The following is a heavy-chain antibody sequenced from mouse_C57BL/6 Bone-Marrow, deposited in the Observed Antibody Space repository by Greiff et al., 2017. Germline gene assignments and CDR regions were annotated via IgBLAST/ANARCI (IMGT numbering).Heavy chain of an antibody. Sequence: VQLQQSGPVLVKPGASVKMSCKASGYTFTDYYMNWVKQSHGKSLEWIGVINPYNGGTSYNQKFKGKATLTVDKSSSTAYMELNSLTSEDSAVYYCARRITTVPLDYWGQGTTLTVSS. D-gene: IGHD1-1*01. CDR2: INPYNGGT. CDR3: ARRITTVPLDY. J-gene: IGHJ2*01. CDR1: GYTFTDYY. V-gene: IGHV1-19*01.